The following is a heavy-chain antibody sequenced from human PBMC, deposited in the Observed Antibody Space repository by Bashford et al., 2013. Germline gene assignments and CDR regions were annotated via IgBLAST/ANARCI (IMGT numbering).Heavy chain of an antibody. CDR3: ARECCSSTLDYYYYYGMDV. CDR1: GFTFSSYS. CDR2: ISSSSSYI. D-gene: IGHD2-2*01. J-gene: IGHJ6*02. Sequence: GGSLRLSCAASGFTFSSYSMNWVRQAPGKGLEWVSSISSSSSYIYYADSVKGRFTISRDNAKNSLYLQMNSLRAEDTAVYYCARECCSSTLDYYYYYGMDVWGQGTTVTVSS. V-gene: IGHV3-21*01.